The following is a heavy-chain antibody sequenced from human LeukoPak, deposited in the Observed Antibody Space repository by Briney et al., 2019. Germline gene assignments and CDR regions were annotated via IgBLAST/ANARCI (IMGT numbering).Heavy chain of an antibody. CDR1: GGSIISSSYY. CDR3: ARVGSSSPYFDY. J-gene: IGHJ4*02. CDR2: IYYSGST. Sequence: PSETLSLTCTVSGGSIISSSYYWGWPRLTPGKGLEWIGSIYYSGSTYYNPSLKSRVTISVDTSKNQFSLKLSSVTAADTAVYYCARVGSSSPYFDYWGQGTLVTVSS. D-gene: IGHD6-13*01. V-gene: IGHV4-39*01.